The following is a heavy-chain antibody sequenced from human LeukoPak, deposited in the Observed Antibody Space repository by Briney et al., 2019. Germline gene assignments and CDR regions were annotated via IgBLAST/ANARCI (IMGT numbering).Heavy chain of an antibody. J-gene: IGHJ6*02. CDR1: GDSISSGAYY. CDR2: IFKSGKN. Sequence: PSETLSLTCTVSGDSISSGAYYWPWIPQHPERGLEWIGYIFKSGKNYYNPSLKSRVVISIDTSNNRFAPELSAVTAADRAVYFCARARAYDVLTEVGFYYYGVDLWGRGTTVTV. V-gene: IGHV4-31*03. CDR3: ARARAYDVLTEVGFYYYGVDL. D-gene: IGHD3-9*01.